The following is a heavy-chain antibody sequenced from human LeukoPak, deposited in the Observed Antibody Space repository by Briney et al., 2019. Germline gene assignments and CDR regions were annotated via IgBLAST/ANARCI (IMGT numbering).Heavy chain of an antibody. Sequence: PGGSLRLSCAASGFTVSSNYMSWVRQAPGKGLEWVSVIYTIGSTYYTDSVKGRFAISRDNSKNTLYLQMNSLRAEDTAVYYCARGIGIDYWGQGTLVTVSS. J-gene: IGHJ4*02. CDR1: GFTVSSNY. D-gene: IGHD1-26*01. CDR3: ARGIGIDY. V-gene: IGHV3-66*01. CDR2: IYTIGST.